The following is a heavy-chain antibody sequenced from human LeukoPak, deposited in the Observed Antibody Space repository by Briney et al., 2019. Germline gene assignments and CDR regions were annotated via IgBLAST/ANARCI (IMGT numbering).Heavy chain of an antibody. D-gene: IGHD3-10*01. Sequence: PGRSLRLSCAASGFIFSNYAMHWVRQPPGKGPEWVANIRQDESERYSPDSVKGRFTISRDNAKKSVYLHMSSLRAEDTALYYCARLSAYYYGSYFYYYMDVWGKGTTVTVSS. CDR1: GFIFSNYA. CDR3: ARLSAYYYGSYFYYYMDV. V-gene: IGHV3-7*01. CDR2: IRQDESER. J-gene: IGHJ6*03.